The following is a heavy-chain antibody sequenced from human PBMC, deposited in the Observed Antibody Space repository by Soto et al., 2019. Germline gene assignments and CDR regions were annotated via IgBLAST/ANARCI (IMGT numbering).Heavy chain of an antibody. CDR2: IKQDGSEK. CDR1: GFTFSSSW. J-gene: IGHJ4*02. V-gene: IGHV3-7*01. CDR3: ARRITAAGAYDY. Sequence: GGSLRLSCAASGFTFSSSWMSWVRQAAGKGLEWVANIKQDGSEKYYVDSVKGRFTISRDNAKNSLYLQMNSLRAEDTAVYYCARRITAAGAYDYWGQGTLVTVSS. D-gene: IGHD6-13*01.